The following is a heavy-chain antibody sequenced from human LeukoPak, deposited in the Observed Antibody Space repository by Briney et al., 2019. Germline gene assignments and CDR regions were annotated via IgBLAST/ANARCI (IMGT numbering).Heavy chain of an antibody. D-gene: IGHD5-12*01. J-gene: IGHJ3*02. CDR2: IYSGGST. V-gene: IGHV3-66*01. CDR1: EFSVGSNY. CDR3: ARDSGDDFRDGAFDI. Sequence: PGGSLRLSCAASEFSVGSNYMTWVRQAPGKGLEWVSVIYSGGSTYYADSVKGRFTISRDNSKNTLYLQMNSLRAEDTAVYYCARDSGDDFRDGAFDIWGQGTMVTVSS.